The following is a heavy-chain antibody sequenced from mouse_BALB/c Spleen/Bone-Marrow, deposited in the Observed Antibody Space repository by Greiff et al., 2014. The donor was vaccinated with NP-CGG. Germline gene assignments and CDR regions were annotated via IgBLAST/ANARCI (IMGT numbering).Heavy chain of an antibody. Sequence: EVQLVESGGGLVQPGGSRKLSSAASGFTFSSFGMHWVRQVPEKGLEWVAYISDGSSTIYYADTVKGRFTISRDNPKNTLFLQMTSLRSEDTAMYYCARLDVGGYWGQGTTLTVSS. V-gene: IGHV5-17*02. CDR1: GFTFSSFG. CDR3: ARLDVGGY. CDR2: ISDGSSTI. J-gene: IGHJ2*01.